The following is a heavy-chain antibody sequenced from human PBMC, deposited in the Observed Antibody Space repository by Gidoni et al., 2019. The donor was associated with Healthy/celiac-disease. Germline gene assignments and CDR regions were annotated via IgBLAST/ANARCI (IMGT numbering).Heavy chain of an antibody. V-gene: IGHV4-39*01. J-gene: IGHJ4*02. D-gene: IGHD3-16*01. Sequence: QLQLQESGPGLVKPSETLSLTCTVSGGAISSSSYYWGWIRQPPGKGLEWIGSIYYSGSTYYNPSLKSRVTISVDTSKNPFSLKLSSVTAADTAVYYCARGALSWGNPDYFDYWGQGTLVTVSS. CDR1: GGAISSSSYY. CDR3: ARGALSWGNPDYFDY. CDR2: IYYSGST.